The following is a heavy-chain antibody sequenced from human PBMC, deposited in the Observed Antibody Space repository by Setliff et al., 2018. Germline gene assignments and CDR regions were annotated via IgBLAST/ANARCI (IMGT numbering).Heavy chain of an antibody. D-gene: IGHD3-10*01. CDR2: IYSDENT. J-gene: IGHJ5*02. Sequence: KTSETLSLTCSVSGGSINEYYWSWFRQPAGKGLEWIGRIYSDENTDYNPSLKSRVTISVDTSKNQFSLKLSSVTAADTAVYHCARIHLLLWFGELLSGWFDPWGQGTLVTVSS. V-gene: IGHV4-4*07. CDR1: GGSINEYY. CDR3: ARIHLLLWFGELLSGWFDP.